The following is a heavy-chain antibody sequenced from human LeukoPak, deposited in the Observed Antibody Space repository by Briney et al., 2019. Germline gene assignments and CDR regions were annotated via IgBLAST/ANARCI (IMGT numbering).Heavy chain of an antibody. CDR2: ISAYNGNK. CDR1: GYTFTTYG. Sequence: ASVKVSCKASGYTFTTYGFNWVRQAPGQGLEWMGWISAYNGNKNYAQKLQGRVTMTTDTSTSTAYMELRSLRSDDTAVYYCARDDALVATGSFDYWGQGTLVTVSS. CDR3: ARDDALVATGSFDY. D-gene: IGHD5-12*01. J-gene: IGHJ4*02. V-gene: IGHV1-18*01.